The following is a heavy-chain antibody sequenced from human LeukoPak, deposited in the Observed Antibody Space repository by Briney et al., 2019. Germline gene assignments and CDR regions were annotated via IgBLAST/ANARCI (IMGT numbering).Heavy chain of an antibody. J-gene: IGHJ3*02. CDR1: GGSISSYY. D-gene: IGHD2-2*01. CDR3: AREAPYCSSTSCSPVPRLYSVPNLRGAFDI. V-gene: IGHV4-4*07. Sequence: PETLSLTCSVSGGSISSYYWSWIRQPAGKGLEWIGRIYISGSTNYNPSLKSRVTMSVDTSKNQFSLKLNSVTAADTAVYYCAREAPYCSSTSCSPVPRLYSVPNLRGAFDIWGQGTMVTVSS. CDR2: IYISGST.